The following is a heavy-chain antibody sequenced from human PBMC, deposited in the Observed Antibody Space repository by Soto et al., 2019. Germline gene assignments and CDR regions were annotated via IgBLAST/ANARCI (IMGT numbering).Heavy chain of an antibody. J-gene: IGHJ5*02. Sequence: ASVKVSCKASAYTFTIYSMHWVRQATGQGLEWMGWMNPNSGNTGYAQKFQGRVTMTRNTSISTAYMELSSLRSEDTAVYYCARIGDRFDHCFDPWGQRTLVTVSS. V-gene: IGHV1-8*02. CDR3: ARIGDRFDHCFDP. CDR2: MNPNSGNT. D-gene: IGHD3-10*01. CDR1: AYTFTIYS.